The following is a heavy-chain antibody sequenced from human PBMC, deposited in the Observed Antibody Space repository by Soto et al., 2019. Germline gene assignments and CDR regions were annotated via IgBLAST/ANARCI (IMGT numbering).Heavy chain of an antibody. Sequence: SETLSLTCAVSGGSISSGGYSWSWIRQPPGKGLEWIGYINHSGSTYYNPSLKSRVTISVDTSKNQFSLKLSSVTAADTAVYYCARGQRWLQSAFDYWGQGTLVTVSS. CDR2: INHSGST. CDR3: ARGQRWLQSAFDY. CDR1: GGSISSGGYS. D-gene: IGHD5-12*01. J-gene: IGHJ4*02. V-gene: IGHV4-30-2*01.